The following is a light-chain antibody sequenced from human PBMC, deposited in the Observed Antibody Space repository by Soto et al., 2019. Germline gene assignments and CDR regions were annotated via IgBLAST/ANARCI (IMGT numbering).Light chain of an antibody. V-gene: IGKV3-15*01. Sequence: EIVMPQSPATPSVPPGERATLSCRASQSVSSNLAWYQQKPGQATRLLIYGASTRATGIPARFSGSGSGTEFTLTISSLQSEDFAVYYCQQYNNWPLTFGGGTKVEIK. CDR1: QSVSSN. J-gene: IGKJ4*01. CDR3: QQYNNWPLT. CDR2: GAS.